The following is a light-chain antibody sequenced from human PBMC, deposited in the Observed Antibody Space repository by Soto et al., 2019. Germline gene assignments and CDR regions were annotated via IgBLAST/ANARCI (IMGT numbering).Light chain of an antibody. CDR2: AAS. J-gene: IGKJ4*01. V-gene: IGKV1-33*01. CDR3: QQYDKLHA. Sequence: DIQMTQSPSSLSASVGDRVTITCQASQAISNYLNWYQQKPGKAPKLLIYAASNLETGVPSRFSGSGSGTDFTFTISILQREDIATYYGQQYDKLHAFGGGTKVEIK. CDR1: QAISNY.